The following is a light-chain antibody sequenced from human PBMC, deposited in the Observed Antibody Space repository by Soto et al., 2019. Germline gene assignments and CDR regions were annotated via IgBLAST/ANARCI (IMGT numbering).Light chain of an antibody. CDR2: EVT. J-gene: IGLJ1*01. CDR1: SSDVADYNY. CDR3: SSYTKTDTLV. V-gene: IGLV2-14*01. Sequence: QSALAQPASVSGSPGQSITISRTGASSDVADYNYVSWYQQHPGEAPKLLIHEVTNRPSGVSNRFSGSKSGNMASLTISGLQAEDEADYYCSSYTKTDTLVFGGGTKVTVL.